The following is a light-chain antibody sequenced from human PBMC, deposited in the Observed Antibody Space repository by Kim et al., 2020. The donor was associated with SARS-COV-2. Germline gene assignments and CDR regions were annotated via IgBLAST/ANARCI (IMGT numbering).Light chain of an antibody. V-gene: IGLV10-54*04. CDR3: SAWDSSLNVWV. CDR2: RNN. J-gene: IGLJ3*02. Sequence: QTATLTCTGNNNNVGNQGAAWLQQHQGHPPKLLSYRNNNRPSGISERFSASRSGDTASLTITGLQPEDETDYYCSAWDSSLNVWVFGEGTKLTVL. CDR1: NNNVGNQG.